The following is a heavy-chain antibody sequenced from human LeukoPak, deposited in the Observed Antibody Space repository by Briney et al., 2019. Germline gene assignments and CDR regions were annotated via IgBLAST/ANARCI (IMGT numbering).Heavy chain of an antibody. D-gene: IGHD3-10*01. CDR1: GGSISSYY. CDR3: ARDRGYRYMDV. J-gene: IGHJ6*03. CDR2: IYYSGST. V-gene: IGHV4-59*01. Sequence: SETLSLTCTVSGGSISSYYWSWIRQPPGKGLEWIGYIYYSGSTNYNPSLKSRVTISVDTSKNQFSLKLSSVTAADTAVYYCARDRGYRYMDVWGKGTTVTISS.